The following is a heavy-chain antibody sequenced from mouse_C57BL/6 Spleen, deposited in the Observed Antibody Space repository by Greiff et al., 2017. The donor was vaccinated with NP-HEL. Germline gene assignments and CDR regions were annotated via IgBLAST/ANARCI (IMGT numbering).Heavy chain of an antibody. CDR1: GYTFTSYD. J-gene: IGHJ2*01. V-gene: IGHV1-85*01. CDR2: IYPRDGST. Sequence: VQGVESGPELVKPGASVKLSCKASGYTFTSYDINWVKQRPGQGLEWIGWIYPRDGSTKYNEKFKGKATLTVDTSSSTAYMELHSLTSEDSAVYFCAREDSSVYWGQGTTLTVSS. CDR3: AREDSSVY. D-gene: IGHD3-2*02.